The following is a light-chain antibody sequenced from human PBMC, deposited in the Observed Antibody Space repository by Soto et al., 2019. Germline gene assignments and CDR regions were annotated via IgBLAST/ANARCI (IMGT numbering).Light chain of an antibody. V-gene: IGKV3-20*01. CDR3: QQYDNSPGYT. CDR2: ATS. CDR1: QSVSSRD. Sequence: EIVLTQSPGTLSLSPGERATLSCRASQSVSSRDLAWYQQKPGQAPRLLIYATSSRAAGIPDRFSGSGSGRDFTLTISRLEPEVFAVYYCQQYDNSPGYTFGQGTKLEIK. J-gene: IGKJ2*01.